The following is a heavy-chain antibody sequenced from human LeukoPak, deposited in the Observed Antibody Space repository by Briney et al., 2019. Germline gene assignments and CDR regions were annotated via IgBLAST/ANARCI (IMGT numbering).Heavy chain of an antibody. CDR3: ANHLACGSTTCPSFDD. CDR2: IKQDGSEK. J-gene: IGHJ4*02. Sequence: GGSLRLSCAASGFTFSSYWMSWVRQAPGKGLEWVANIKQDGSEKYYVDSVKGRFTISRDNARYSLSLQMNSLRADDTAVYYCANHLACGSTTCPSFDDWGQGTLVTVSS. V-gene: IGHV3-7*01. CDR1: GFTFSSYW. D-gene: IGHD2-2*01.